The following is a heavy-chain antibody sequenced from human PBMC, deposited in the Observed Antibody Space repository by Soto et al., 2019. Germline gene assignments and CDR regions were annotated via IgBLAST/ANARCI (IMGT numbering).Heavy chain of an antibody. J-gene: IGHJ4*02. V-gene: IGHV3-33*01. CDR2: IWYDGSNK. Sequence: SLRLSCAASGFTFSSYGMHWVRQAPGKGLEWVAVIWYDGSNKYYADSVKGRFTISRDNSKNTLYLQMNSLRAEDTAVYYCARDSNMANFDYWGQGTLVTVSS. D-gene: IGHD2-8*01. CDR3: ARDSNMANFDY. CDR1: GFTFSSYG.